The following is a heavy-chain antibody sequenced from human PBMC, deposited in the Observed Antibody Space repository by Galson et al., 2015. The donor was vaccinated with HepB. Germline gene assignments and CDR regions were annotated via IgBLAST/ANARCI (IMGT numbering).Heavy chain of an antibody. J-gene: IGHJ4*02. V-gene: IGHV3-11*03. CDR2: ISSSSSYT. D-gene: IGHD6-13*01. CDR3: ARSIAAAGSIYYFDY. Sequence: SLRLSCAASGFTFSDYHMSWIRQAPGKGLEWVSYISSSSSYTNYADSVKGRFTISRDNAKNSLYLQMNSLRAEDTAVYYCARSIAAAGSIYYFDYWGQGTLVTVSS. CDR1: GFTFSDYH.